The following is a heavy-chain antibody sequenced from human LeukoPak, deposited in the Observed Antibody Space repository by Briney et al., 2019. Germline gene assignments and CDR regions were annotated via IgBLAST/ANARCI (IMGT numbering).Heavy chain of an antibody. Sequence: PGGSLRLSCAASGFTFSSYGMHGVRQAPGKGVEWVAVIWYDGSNKYYADSVKGRFTISRDNSKNTLYLQMNSLRAEDTAVYYCAKDRIAAAGIFDYWGQGTLVTVSS. CDR2: IWYDGSNK. D-gene: IGHD6-13*01. CDR1: GFTFSSYG. V-gene: IGHV3-33*06. J-gene: IGHJ4*02. CDR3: AKDRIAAAGIFDY.